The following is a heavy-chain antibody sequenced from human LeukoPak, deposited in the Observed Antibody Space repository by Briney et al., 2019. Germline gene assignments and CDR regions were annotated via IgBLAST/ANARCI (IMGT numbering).Heavy chain of an antibody. Sequence: SETLSLTCTVSGGSISSGSYYWSWIRQPAGKGLEWIGRIYTSGSTNYNPSLKSRVTISVDTSKNQFSLKLSSVTAADTAVYHCAMYSSSSNNDYWGQGTLVTVSS. CDR1: GGSISSGSYY. CDR2: IYTSGST. V-gene: IGHV4-61*02. J-gene: IGHJ4*02. D-gene: IGHD6-6*01. CDR3: AMYSSSSNNDY.